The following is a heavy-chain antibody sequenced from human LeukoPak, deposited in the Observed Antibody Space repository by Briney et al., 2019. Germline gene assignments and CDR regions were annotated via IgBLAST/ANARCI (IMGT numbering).Heavy chain of an antibody. CDR2: ISSSGSTI. CDR1: GFTFSSYE. Sequence: GGSLRLSCAASGFTFSSYEMNWVRQAPGKGLEWVSYISSSGSTIYYADSVKGRFTISRDNAKNSLYLQMNSPRAEDTAAYYCARGTFMPGLWFGELSGLGWSDPWGQGTLVTVSS. J-gene: IGHJ5*02. D-gene: IGHD3-10*01. CDR3: ARGTFMPGLWFGELSGLGWSDP. V-gene: IGHV3-48*03.